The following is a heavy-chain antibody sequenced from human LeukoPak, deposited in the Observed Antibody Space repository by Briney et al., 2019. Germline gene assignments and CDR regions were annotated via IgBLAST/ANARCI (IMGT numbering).Heavy chain of an antibody. V-gene: IGHV3-48*03. CDR3: ARDPYSSSFFDC. CDR1: GFTFSSYE. J-gene: IGHJ5*01. CDR2: ISSSGRTI. D-gene: IGHD6-6*01. Sequence: PGGSLRLSCAASGFTFSSYEMNWVRQAPGKGLEWVSYISSSGRTIYYADSVKGRFTISRDNAKNSLYLQMSSLRAEDTALYYCARDPYSSSFFDCWGQGTLVTVSS.